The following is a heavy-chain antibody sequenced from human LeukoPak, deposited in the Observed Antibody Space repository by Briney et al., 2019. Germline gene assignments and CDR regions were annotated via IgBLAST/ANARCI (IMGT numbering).Heavy chain of an antibody. CDR2: MSYGGDT. J-gene: IGHJ6*02. CDR3: VRRLSYYFGVDV. V-gene: IGHV4-39*01. Sequence: SETLSLTCTVSGGSISNDGYFWGWIRQPPGKGLEWIGNMSYGGDTYYSPALKSRLTISVDPPKNQFSLKLRSVTAADTAVYHCVRRLSYYFGVDVWGQGATVIVSS. CDR1: GGSISNDGYF.